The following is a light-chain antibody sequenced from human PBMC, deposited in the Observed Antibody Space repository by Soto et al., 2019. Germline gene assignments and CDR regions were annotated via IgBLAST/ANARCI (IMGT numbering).Light chain of an antibody. Sequence: SALTQPRSVSGSPGQSVTISCTGTSSNVGGYNYVSWYQQHPGKAPKVMIYDVSKRPSGVPDRFSGSKSGNTASLTISGLQAEDEADYYCCSYAGRSVVFGGGTKVTVL. J-gene: IGLJ2*01. CDR2: DVS. CDR3: CSYAGRSVV. V-gene: IGLV2-11*01. CDR1: SSNVGGYNY.